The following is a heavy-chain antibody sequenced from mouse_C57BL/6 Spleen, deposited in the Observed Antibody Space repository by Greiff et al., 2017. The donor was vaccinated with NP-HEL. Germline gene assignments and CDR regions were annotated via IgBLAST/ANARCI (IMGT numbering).Heavy chain of an antibody. CDR2: INPNNGGT. CDR3: ASKKAY. V-gene: IGHV1-26*01. J-gene: IGHJ3*01. Sequence: VQLQQSGPELVKPGASVKISCKASGYTFTDYYMNWVKQSHGKSLEWIGDINPNNGGTSYNQKFKGKATLTVDKSSSTAYMELRSLTSEDSAVYYCASKKAYWGQGTLVTVSA. CDR1: GYTFTDYY.